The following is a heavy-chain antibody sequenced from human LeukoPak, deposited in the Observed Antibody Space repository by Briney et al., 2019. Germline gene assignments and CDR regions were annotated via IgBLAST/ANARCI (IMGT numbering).Heavy chain of an antibody. Sequence: GGSLRLSCAASGFTFSSYSMNWVRQAPGKGLEWVSFISSSSSYIYYADSVKGRFTISRDNSENKLYLQINSLRVEDTAVYYCVKDTPTTGYHLDSWGQGTLVTVSS. CDR1: GFTFSSYS. CDR3: VKDTPTTGYHLDS. CDR2: ISSSSSYI. J-gene: IGHJ4*02. D-gene: IGHD1-1*01. V-gene: IGHV3-21*06.